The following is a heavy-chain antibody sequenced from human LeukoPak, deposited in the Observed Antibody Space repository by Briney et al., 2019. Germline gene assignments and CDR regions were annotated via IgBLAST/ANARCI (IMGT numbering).Heavy chain of an antibody. V-gene: IGHV4-34*01. Sequence: PSETLSLTCAVYGGSFSGYYWSWIRQPPGKGLEWIGEINHSGSTNYNPSLKSRVTISVDTSKSQFSLKLSSVTAADTAVYYCASTIFGVVIITPDGAFDIWGQGTMVTVSS. CDR3: ASTIFGVVIITPDGAFDI. CDR2: INHSGST. D-gene: IGHD3-3*01. CDR1: GGSFSGYY. J-gene: IGHJ3*02.